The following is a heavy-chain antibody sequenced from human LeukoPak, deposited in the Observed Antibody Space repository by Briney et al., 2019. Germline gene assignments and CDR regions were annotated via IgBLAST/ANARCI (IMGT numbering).Heavy chain of an antibody. J-gene: IGHJ2*01. V-gene: IGHV3-53*01. CDR3: ARDRLKYYYDSRRYWYFDL. D-gene: IGHD3-22*01. Sequence: PGGSLRLSCAASGFTFSSYAMSWVRQAPGKGLEWVSVIYSGGSTYYADSVKGRFTISRDNSKNTLYLQMNSLRAEDTAVYYCARDRLKYYYDSRRYWYFDLWGRGTLVTVSS. CDR2: IYSGGST. CDR1: GFTFSSYA.